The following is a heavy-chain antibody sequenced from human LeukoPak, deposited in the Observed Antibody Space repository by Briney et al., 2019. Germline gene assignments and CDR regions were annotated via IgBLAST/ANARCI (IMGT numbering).Heavy chain of an antibody. D-gene: IGHD3-9*01. CDR3: ARSPDILTGYYRGDWFDP. Sequence: ASVKVSCKASGYTFTSYDINWVRQATGQGLEWMGWMNPNSGNTGYAQKFQGRVTITRNTSISTAYMELSSLRSEDTAVYYCARSPDILTGYYRGDWFDPWGQGTLVTVSS. V-gene: IGHV1-8*03. J-gene: IGHJ5*02. CDR1: GYTFTSYD. CDR2: MNPNSGNT.